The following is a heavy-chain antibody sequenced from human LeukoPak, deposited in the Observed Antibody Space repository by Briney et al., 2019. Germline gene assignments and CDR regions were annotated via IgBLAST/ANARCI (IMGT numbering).Heavy chain of an antibody. D-gene: IGHD6-19*01. J-gene: IGHJ4*02. CDR3: AAAYSSGWYGTLDY. CDR2: IVVGSGNT. Sequence: ASVKVSCKASGFTLTSSAMQWVRQARGQRLEWIGWIVVGSGNTNYAQKFQERVTITRDMSTSTVYMELSSLRSEGTAAYYCAAAYSSGWYGTLDYWGQGTLVTVSS. CDR1: GFTLTSSA. V-gene: IGHV1-58*02.